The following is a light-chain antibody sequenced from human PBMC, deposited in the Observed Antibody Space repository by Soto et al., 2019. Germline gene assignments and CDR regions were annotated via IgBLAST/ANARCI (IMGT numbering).Light chain of an antibody. CDR2: GAS. CDR1: QSVSDN. J-gene: IGKJ2*01. CDR3: QQSNNLPYT. Sequence: EVVMTQSPATLSVSPGERVTLSCRASQSVSDNLAWYQQNPGQAPRLLIYGASTRATGIPARFSGSGSGTEFTLTISSLQSEDFTVYFCQQSNNLPYTFGKGTQLAIK. V-gene: IGKV3-15*01.